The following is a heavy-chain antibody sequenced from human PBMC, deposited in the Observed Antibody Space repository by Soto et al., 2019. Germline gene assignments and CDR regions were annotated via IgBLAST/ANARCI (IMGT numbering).Heavy chain of an antibody. CDR1: GFSFSSYW. CDR2: INSDGLST. J-gene: IGHJ5*02. V-gene: IGHV3-74*01. D-gene: IGHD6-13*01. Sequence: EVQLVESGGGLVQPGGSLRLSCAVSGFSFSSYWMHWVRQAPGKGLEWVSRINSDGLSTYYADSVKGRFTISRDNAKNTLYLQMNSLRAEDTAVYYCARVRVGSYNWFDPWGQGTLVTVSS. CDR3: ARVRVGSYNWFDP.